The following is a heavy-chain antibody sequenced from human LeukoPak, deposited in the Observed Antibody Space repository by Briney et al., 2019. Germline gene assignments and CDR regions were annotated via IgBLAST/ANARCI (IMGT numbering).Heavy chain of an antibody. V-gene: IGHV1-2*02. Sequence: APVKVSCKASGYTFTGYYMHWVRQAPGQGLEWMGWINPNSGGTNYAQKFQGRVTMTRDTSISTAYMELSRLRSDDTAVYYCARALWFGDLSDYWGQGTLVTVSS. D-gene: IGHD3-10*01. CDR3: ARALWFGDLSDY. J-gene: IGHJ4*02. CDR2: INPNSGGT. CDR1: GYTFTGYY.